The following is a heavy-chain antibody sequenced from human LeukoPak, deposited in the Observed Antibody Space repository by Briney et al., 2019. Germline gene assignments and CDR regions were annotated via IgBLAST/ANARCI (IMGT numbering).Heavy chain of an antibody. CDR1: GFTFSDYY. CDR3: ARDRSVWGDRYEYYYYGMDI. CDR2: IKQDGSEK. V-gene: IGHV3-7*01. J-gene: IGHJ6*02. D-gene: IGHD3-16*01. Sequence: GGSLRLSCAASGFTFSDYYMSWIRQAPGKGLEWVANIKQDGSEKYYVDSVKGRFTISRDNAKNSLYLQMNSLRAEDTAVYYCARDRSVWGDRYEYYYYGMDIWGQGTTVTVSS.